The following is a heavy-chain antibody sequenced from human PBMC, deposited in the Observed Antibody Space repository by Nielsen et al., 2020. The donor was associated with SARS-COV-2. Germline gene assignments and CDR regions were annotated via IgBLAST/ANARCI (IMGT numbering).Heavy chain of an antibody. V-gene: IGHV4-39*07. Sequence: SETLSLTCTVSGGSISSSSYYWSWIRQPPGKGLEWIGEINHSGSTNYNPSLKSRVTISVDTSKNQFSLKLSSVTAADTAVYYCARGKGQYQLPGRNWFDPWGQGTLGTVSS. D-gene: IGHD2-2*01. CDR2: INHSGST. CDR1: GGSISSSSYY. J-gene: IGHJ5*02. CDR3: ARGKGQYQLPGRNWFDP.